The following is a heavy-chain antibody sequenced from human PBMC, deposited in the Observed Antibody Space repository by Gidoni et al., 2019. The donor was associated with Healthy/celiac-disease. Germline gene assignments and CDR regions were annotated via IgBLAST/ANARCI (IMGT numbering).Heavy chain of an antibody. CDR3: TTEDGIVGATVRFGVRFDY. J-gene: IGHJ4*02. Sequence: EVQLVESGGGVVQPVGSLSLSCAASGFTFSTAWLNWVRQAPGKGLEWVGRIKSKTDGGTTDYAAPVKGRFTISRDDSKNTLYLQMNSLKTEDTAVYYCTTEDGIVGATVRFGVRFDYWGQGTLVTVSS. D-gene: IGHD1-26*01. CDR2: IKSKTDGGTT. V-gene: IGHV3-15*07. CDR1: GFTFSTAW.